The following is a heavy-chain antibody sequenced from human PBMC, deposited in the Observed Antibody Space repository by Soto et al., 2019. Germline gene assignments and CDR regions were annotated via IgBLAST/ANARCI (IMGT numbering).Heavy chain of an antibody. Sequence: QTLILHCAFSGLSLSRKGISVSWIRQTPGKALEFLALIDWEEEKFYSPSLRTRLTASKDTSKSQVVLTLTNVDPVDTATYYCTRSTNWNYEYYFDYWGQGTLVTVSS. D-gene: IGHD1-7*01. J-gene: IGHJ4*02. CDR1: GLSLSRKGIS. CDR2: IDWEEEK. CDR3: TRSTNWNYEYYFDY. V-gene: IGHV2-70*01.